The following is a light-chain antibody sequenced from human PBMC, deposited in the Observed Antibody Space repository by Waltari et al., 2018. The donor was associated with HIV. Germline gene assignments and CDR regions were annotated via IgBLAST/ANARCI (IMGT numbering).Light chain of an antibody. CDR3: GTWDTSLSAWI. V-gene: IGLV1-51*01. CDR1: SSHIATIH. J-gene: IGLJ1*01. Sequence: QSVLTQPPSVSPTPGQKVTISGSGSSSHIATIHVPWYQHFPGTVPKGPIYYNHKRSSGIPDRFSGSKSGTSATLDISGLQTGDEAHYYCGTWDTSLSAWIFGTGTKVTVL. CDR2: YNH.